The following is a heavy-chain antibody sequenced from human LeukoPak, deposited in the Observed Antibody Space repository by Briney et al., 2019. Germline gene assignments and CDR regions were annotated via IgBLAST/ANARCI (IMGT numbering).Heavy chain of an antibody. V-gene: IGHV3-74*01. D-gene: IGHD1-1*01. Sequence: PGGSLRLSCAASGFTFSSYAMSWVRQAPGKGLVWVSRINSDGSSTSYADSVKGRFTISRDNAKNTLYLQMNSLRAEDTAVYYCAKPQLEQDDAFDIWGQGTMVTVSS. CDR3: AKPQLEQDDAFDI. CDR1: GFTFSSYA. CDR2: INSDGSST. J-gene: IGHJ3*02.